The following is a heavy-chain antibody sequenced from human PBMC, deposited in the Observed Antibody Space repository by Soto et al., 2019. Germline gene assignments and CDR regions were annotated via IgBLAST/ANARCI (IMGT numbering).Heavy chain of an antibody. J-gene: IGHJ6*02. CDR3: ARGLDYASSGYYYGMDV. V-gene: IGHV3-7*03. Sequence: GGSLRLSCAASGFTFSSYWMSWVRQAPGKGLEWVANIKQDGSEKYYVDSVKCRFTISRDNAKNSLYLQMNSLRAEDTAVYYCARGLDYASSGYYYGMDVWGQGTTVTVSS. D-gene: IGHD3-22*01. CDR1: GFTFSSYW. CDR2: IKQDGSEK.